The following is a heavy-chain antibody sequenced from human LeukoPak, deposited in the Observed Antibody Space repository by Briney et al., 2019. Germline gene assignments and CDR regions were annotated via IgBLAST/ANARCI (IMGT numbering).Heavy chain of an antibody. CDR3: ARYHSSDYFDY. J-gene: IGHJ4*02. CDR1: GYSFISYW. CDR2: IYPGDSET. V-gene: IGHV5-51*01. D-gene: IGHD6-6*01. Sequence: GESLKISCKGPGYSFISYWIAWVRQMPGKGLEWMGIIYPGDSETRYSPFLQGLVTISADKSISTAYLQWSSLKASDTAMYYCARYHSSDYFDYWGQGTLVAVSS.